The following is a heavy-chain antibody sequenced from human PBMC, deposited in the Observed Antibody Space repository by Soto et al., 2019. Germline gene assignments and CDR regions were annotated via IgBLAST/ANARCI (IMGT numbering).Heavy chain of an antibody. J-gene: IGHJ4*02. V-gene: IGHV4-59*11. D-gene: IGHD6-6*01. CDR1: GGSISSHY. CDR3: ARRDYSTSSLGPFDY. Sequence: QVRLQESGPGLVKPSETLSLTCVVSGGSISSHYWSWIRQPPGSGLEWIGFIHYSGSTNYSPSLKRRVTMSLDTSKNQFSLNLSSVTAADTAFYFCARRDYSTSSLGPFDYWGQGILVTVSS. CDR2: IHYSGST.